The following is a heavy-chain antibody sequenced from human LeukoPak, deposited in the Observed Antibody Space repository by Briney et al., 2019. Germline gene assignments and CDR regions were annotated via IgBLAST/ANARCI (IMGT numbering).Heavy chain of an antibody. D-gene: IGHD3-3*01. J-gene: IGHJ5*02. CDR1: GGSISSGSYY. CDR3: ARVQYDSWSGYPLGWFDP. V-gene: IGHV4-61*02. Sequence: NPSETLSLTCTVSGGSISSGSYYWSWIRQPAGKGLEWIGRIYTSGSTNYNPSLKSRVTISVDTSKNQFSLKLSSVTAADTAVYYCARVQYDSWSGYPLGWFDPWGQGTLVTVSS. CDR2: IYTSGST.